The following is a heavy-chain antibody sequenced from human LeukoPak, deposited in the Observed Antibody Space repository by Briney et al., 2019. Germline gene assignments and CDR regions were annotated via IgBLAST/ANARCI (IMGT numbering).Heavy chain of an antibody. J-gene: IGHJ4*02. CDR1: GGSVSSGSYY. CDR2: IYYSGST. CDR3: ARQGDSGWYYFDY. Sequence: SETLSLTCTVSGGSVSSGSYYWSRIRQPPGKGLEWIGYIYYSGSTNYNPSLKSRVTISVDTSKNQFSLKLTSVTAADTAAYYCARQGDSGWYYFDYWGQGTLVTVSS. D-gene: IGHD6-19*01. V-gene: IGHV4-61*01.